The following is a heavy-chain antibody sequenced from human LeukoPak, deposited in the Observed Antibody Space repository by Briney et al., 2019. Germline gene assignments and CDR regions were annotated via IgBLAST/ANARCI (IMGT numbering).Heavy chain of an antibody. CDR3: ARDRVTSSYYYYGMDV. V-gene: IGHV3-53*01. J-gene: IGHJ6*02. CDR2: IYSGGST. D-gene: IGHD5-18*01. Sequence: PGGSLRLSCAASGFTFSSSAMSWVRQAPGKGLEWVSVIYSGGSTYYADSVKGRFTISRDNSKNTLYLQMNSLRAEDTAVYYCARDRVTSSYYYYGMDVWGQGTTVTVSS. CDR1: GFTFSSSA.